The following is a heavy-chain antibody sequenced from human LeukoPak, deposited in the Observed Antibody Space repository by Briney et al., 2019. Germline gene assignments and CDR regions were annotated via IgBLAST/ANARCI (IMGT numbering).Heavy chain of an antibody. CDR2: IYTSGST. CDR1: GGSISSYY. Sequence: SETLSLTCTVSGGSISSYYWSWIRQPAGKGLEWIGRIYTSGSTNYNPSLKNRVTMSVDTSKNQFSLKLSSVTAADTAVYYCARESDTAMVNWYFDLWGRGTLVTVSS. D-gene: IGHD5-18*01. V-gene: IGHV4-4*07. J-gene: IGHJ2*01. CDR3: ARESDTAMVNWYFDL.